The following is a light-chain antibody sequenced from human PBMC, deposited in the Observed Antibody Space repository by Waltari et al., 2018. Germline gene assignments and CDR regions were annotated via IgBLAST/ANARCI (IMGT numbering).Light chain of an antibody. Sequence: QSALPQPRSVSGSPGQSVTIPCTGTSSAIGAYNSVSWYQHHPGKAPKLIIYDVNKRPSGVPDRFSGSRSGYTASLTISGLQTADEADFYCCAYVGTSALYVFGTGTKVTVL. V-gene: IGLV2-11*01. J-gene: IGLJ1*01. CDR3: CAYVGTSALYV. CDR1: SSAIGAYNS. CDR2: DVN.